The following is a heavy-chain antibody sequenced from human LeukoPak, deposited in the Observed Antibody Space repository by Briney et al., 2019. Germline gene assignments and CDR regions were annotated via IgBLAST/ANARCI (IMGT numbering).Heavy chain of an antibody. J-gene: IGHJ4*02. CDR2: IYYSGST. Sequence: SETLSLTCTVSGGSISIYYWSWIRQPPGKGLEWIGYIYYSGSTNYNPSLKSRVTISVDTSKNQFSLKLSSVTAADTAVYYCARQVAAPGKYYFDYWGQGALVTVSS. V-gene: IGHV4-59*08. D-gene: IGHD2-15*01. CDR1: GGSISIYY. CDR3: ARQVAAPGKYYFDY.